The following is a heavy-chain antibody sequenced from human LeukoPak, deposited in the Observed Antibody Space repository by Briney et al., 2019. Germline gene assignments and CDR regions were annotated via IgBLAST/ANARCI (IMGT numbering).Heavy chain of an antibody. J-gene: IGHJ4*02. V-gene: IGHV4-34*01. CDR1: GGSFSGYY. Sequence: TSETLSLTCAVYGGSFSGYYWSWIRQPPGKGLEWIGEINHSGSTNYNPSLKSRVTISVDTSKNQFSLKLSSVTAADTAVYYCARGLVRYYYDSSGYYNDLYYFDYWGQGTLVTVSS. D-gene: IGHD3-22*01. CDR3: ARGLVRYYYDSSGYYNDLYYFDY. CDR2: INHSGST.